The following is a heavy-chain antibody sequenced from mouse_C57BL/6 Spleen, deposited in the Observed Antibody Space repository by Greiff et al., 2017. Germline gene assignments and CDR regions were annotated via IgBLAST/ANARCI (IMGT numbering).Heavy chain of an antibody. J-gene: IGHJ2*01. V-gene: IGHV5-17*01. D-gene: IGHD4-1*02. CDR3: ARITNWDGDY. Sequence: EVKLMESGGGLVKPGGSLKLSCAASGFTFSDYGMHWVRQAPEKGLEWVAYISSGSSTIYYADTVKGRFTISRDNAKNTLFLQMTSLRSEDTAMYYCARITNWDGDYWGQGTTLTVSS. CDR2: ISSGSSTI. CDR1: GFTFSDYG.